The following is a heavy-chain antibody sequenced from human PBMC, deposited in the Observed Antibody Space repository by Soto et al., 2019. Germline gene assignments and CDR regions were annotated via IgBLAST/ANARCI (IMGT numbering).Heavy chain of an antibody. D-gene: IGHD6-13*01. CDR2: IYYSGST. CDR3: ASSHAGAHITAPVH. Sequence: SETLSLTCTVSGGSISSGDYYWSWIRQPPGKGLEWIGYIYYSGSTYYNPSLKSRVTISVDTSKNQFSLKLSSVTAADTAVYYCASSHAGAHITAPVHWGQGTLVTVSS. V-gene: IGHV4-30-4*01. CDR1: GGSISSGDYY. J-gene: IGHJ4*02.